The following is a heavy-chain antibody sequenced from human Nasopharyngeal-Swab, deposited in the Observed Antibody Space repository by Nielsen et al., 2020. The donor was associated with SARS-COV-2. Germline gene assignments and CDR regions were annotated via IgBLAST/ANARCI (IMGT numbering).Heavy chain of an antibody. CDR1: GFTFNNYA. V-gene: IGHV3-23*01. CDR2: ISGSGGTT. J-gene: IGHJ5*02. CDR3: AKDRGSGWYRLAS. D-gene: IGHD6-19*01. Sequence: GRSLRLSCAASGFTFNNYAMSWVRQAPGKGLEWVSAISGSGGTTYYADSVKGRFTIYRDDSKNTLYLQMNSLRAEDTAVYYCAKDRGSGWYRLASWGLGTLVTVAS.